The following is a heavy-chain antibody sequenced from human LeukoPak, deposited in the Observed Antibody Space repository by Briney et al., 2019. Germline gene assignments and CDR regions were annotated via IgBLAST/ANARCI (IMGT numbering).Heavy chain of an antibody. Sequence: SETLSLTCTVSGGSISSSSYYWGWIRQPPGKGLEWIGSIYYSGSTYYNPSLKSRVTISADTSKNQFSLKLSSVTAADTAVYYCARQVGSGYYAMDVWGQGTTVTFSS. CDR3: ARQVGSGYYAMDV. J-gene: IGHJ6*02. V-gene: IGHV4-39*01. D-gene: IGHD1-26*01. CDR2: IYYSGST. CDR1: GGSISSSSYY.